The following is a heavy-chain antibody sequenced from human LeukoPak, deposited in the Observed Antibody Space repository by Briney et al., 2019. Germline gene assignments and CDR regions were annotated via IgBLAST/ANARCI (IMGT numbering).Heavy chain of an antibody. V-gene: IGHV3-15*01. CDR1: GXTFSNAW. J-gene: IGHJ4*02. CDR3: TRQSDY. Sequence: GGSLRLSCAASGXTFSNAWMSWVRQAPGKGLEWVGRITSKTDGGTTDYAAPVKGRFTISRDDSKNTLYLQMNSLKTEDTAVYYCTRQSDYWGQGTLVAVSS. CDR2: ITSKTDGGTT.